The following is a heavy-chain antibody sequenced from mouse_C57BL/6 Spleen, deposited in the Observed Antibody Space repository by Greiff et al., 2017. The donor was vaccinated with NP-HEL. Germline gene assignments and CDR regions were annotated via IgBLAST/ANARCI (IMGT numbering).Heavy chain of an antibody. D-gene: IGHD1-1*01. Sequence: EVMLVESGGGLVQPKGSLKLSCAASGFSFNTYAMNWVRQAPGKGLEWVARIRSKSNNYATYYADSVKDRFTISRDDSESMLYLQMNNVKTEDTAKYYCGRHSGSSARDAMDYWGQGTSVTVSS. CDR3: GRHSGSSARDAMDY. CDR1: GFSFNTYA. J-gene: IGHJ4*01. CDR2: IRSKSNNYAT. V-gene: IGHV10-1*01.